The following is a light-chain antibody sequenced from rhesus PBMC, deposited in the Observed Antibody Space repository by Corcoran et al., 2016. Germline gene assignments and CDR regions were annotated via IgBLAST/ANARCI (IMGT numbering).Light chain of an antibody. V-gene: IGKV2-78*01. CDR2: EVS. J-gene: IGKJ3*01. Sequence: DIVMTQTPLSLSVTPGEPASISCRSSQSLLHSNGYTYLHWYLQKPGQSPQLLIYEVSNRASVVPDRFSGSGSGTDFTLKISRVEAEDVGVYYCEQTLQTIFPFGPGTKLDIK. CDR3: EQTLQTIFP. CDR1: QSLLHSNGYTY.